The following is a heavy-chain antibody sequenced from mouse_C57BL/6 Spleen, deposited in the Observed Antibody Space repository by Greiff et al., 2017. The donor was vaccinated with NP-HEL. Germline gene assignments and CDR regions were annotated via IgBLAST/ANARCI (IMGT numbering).Heavy chain of an antibody. Sequence: VQLQQSGPELVKPGASVKISCKASGYAFSSSWMNWVKQRPGKGLEWIGRIYPGDGDTNYNGKFKGKATLTADKSSSTAYMQLSSLTSEDAAVYFCAREDSSCPHYYAMDYWGQGTSVTVSS. D-gene: IGHD3-2*02. CDR1: GYAFSSSW. V-gene: IGHV1-82*01. CDR2: IYPGDGDT. J-gene: IGHJ4*01. CDR3: AREDSSCPHYYAMDY.